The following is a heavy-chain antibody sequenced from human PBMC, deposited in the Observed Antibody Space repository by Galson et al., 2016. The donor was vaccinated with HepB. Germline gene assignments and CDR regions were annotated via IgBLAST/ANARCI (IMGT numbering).Heavy chain of an antibody. CDR2: VSYDGRNN. J-gene: IGHJ4*02. Sequence: SLRLSCAASGFALSNYAMHWVRQAPGKGLEWVAVVSYDGRNNYYADSVKGRFTISRDNSKNTVYLQMNRLRVEDTAVYYCAKNDILAGYSAFDYWGQGTLVTVSS. D-gene: IGHD3-9*01. V-gene: IGHV3-30*18. CDR1: GFALSNYA. CDR3: AKNDILAGYSAFDY.